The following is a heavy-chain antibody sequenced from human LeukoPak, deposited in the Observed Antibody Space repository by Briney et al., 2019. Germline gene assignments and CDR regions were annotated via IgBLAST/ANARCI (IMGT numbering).Heavy chain of an antibody. CDR1: GYTLTELS. Sequence: GASVKVSCKVSGYTLTELSMHWVRQAPGKGLEWMGGFDPEDGETIYAQKFQGRVTMTEDTSTDTAYMELSSLRSEDTAVYYCAPGGATELPMLYGMDVWGQGTTVTVSS. CDR3: APGGATELPMLYGMDV. CDR2: FDPEDGET. V-gene: IGHV1-24*01. J-gene: IGHJ6*02. D-gene: IGHD1-7*01.